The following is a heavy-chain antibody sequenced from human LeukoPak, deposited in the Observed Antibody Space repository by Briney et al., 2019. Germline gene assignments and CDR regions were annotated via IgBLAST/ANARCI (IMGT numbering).Heavy chain of an antibody. CDR2: INHSGST. Sequence: SETLSLTCAVYGGSFSGYYWSWIRQPPGKGLEWIGEINHSGSTNYNPSLKSRVTISVDTSKNQFSLKLSSVAAADTAVYYCARGRGIAAAGTRAPFDYWGQGTLVTVPS. CDR1: GGSFSGYY. V-gene: IGHV4-34*01. D-gene: IGHD6-13*01. CDR3: ARGRGIAAAGTRAPFDY. J-gene: IGHJ4*02.